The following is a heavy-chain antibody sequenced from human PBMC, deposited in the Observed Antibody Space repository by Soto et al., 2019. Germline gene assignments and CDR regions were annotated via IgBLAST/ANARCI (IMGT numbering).Heavy chain of an antibody. CDR1: GGTFSSYA. CDR2: IIPIFGTA. Sequence: QVQLVQSGAEVKKPGSSVKVSCKASGGTFSSYAISWVRQAPGQGLVWMGGIIPIFGTANYAQKFQGRVTITADESTSTAYMELSSLRSEDTAVYYCARENYGYSSILFDPWGQGTLVTVSS. J-gene: IGHJ5*02. CDR3: ARENYGYSSILFDP. V-gene: IGHV1-69*01. D-gene: IGHD6-13*01.